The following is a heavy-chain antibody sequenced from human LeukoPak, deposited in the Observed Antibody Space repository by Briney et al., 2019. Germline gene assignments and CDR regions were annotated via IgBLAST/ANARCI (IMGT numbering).Heavy chain of an antibody. J-gene: IGHJ4*02. Sequence: GGSLRLSCAASGFTVSSNYMTWVRQAPGKGLEWVSGINWNGARTSYADSVKGRFTISRDNAKNSLYLQMNSLRDEDTALYYCARGYSGYDFGRYFDSWGQGTLVTVSS. D-gene: IGHD5-12*01. CDR3: ARGYSGYDFGRYFDS. V-gene: IGHV3-20*04. CDR1: GFTVSSNY. CDR2: INWNGART.